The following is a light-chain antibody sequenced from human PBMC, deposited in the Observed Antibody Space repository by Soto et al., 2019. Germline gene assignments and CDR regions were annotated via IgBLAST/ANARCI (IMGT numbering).Light chain of an antibody. CDR1: QSVSSSY. CDR3: QQYAGSPPWT. V-gene: IGKV3-20*01. CDR2: GAS. Sequence: EIVLTQSPGTLSLSPGERATLSCRASQSVSSSYLAWYQQKPGQTPRLLISGASSRATGIPDRFSGSGSGTEFTLTISRLEPEDFAAYYCQQYAGSPPWTFGQGTKVDIK. J-gene: IGKJ1*01.